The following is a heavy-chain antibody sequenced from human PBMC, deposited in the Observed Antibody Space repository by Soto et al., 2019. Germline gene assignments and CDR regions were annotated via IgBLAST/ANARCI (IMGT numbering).Heavy chain of an antibody. CDR2: IYYSGST. V-gene: IGHV4-39*01. CDR1: XXSXXXSSXX. CDR3: ARRGDGYNYRTFDY. Sequence: SEXLSXXXTVSXXSXXXSSXXXXXXXXXSGKGLEWIGSIYYSGSTYYNPSLKSRVTISVDTSKNQFSLKLSSVTAADTAVYYCARRGDGYNYRTFDYWGQGTLVTVXS. J-gene: IGHJ4*02. D-gene: IGHD5-12*01.